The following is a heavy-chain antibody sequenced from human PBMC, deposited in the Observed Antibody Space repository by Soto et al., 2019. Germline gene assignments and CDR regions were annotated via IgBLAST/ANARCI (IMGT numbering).Heavy chain of an antibody. Sequence: GGSLRLSCAASGFTFSTYAMNWVRQAPGKGLEWVSAISGGGGSTYYADSVKGRVTISRDNSKNTLYLQMNSLRAKDTAVYYCAKVSLGALTFTDYYYYGLDVWGQGTTVTVSS. CDR2: ISGGGGST. V-gene: IGHV3-23*01. CDR1: GFTFSTYA. J-gene: IGHJ6*02. CDR3: AKVSLGALTFTDYYYYGLDV. D-gene: IGHD1-26*01.